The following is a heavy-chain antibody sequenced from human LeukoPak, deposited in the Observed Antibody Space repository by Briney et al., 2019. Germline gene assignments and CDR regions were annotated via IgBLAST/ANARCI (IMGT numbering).Heavy chain of an antibody. V-gene: IGHV4-39*07. CDR2: IYSGGST. CDR1: GASIRSSNHY. Sequence: SETLSLTCTVSGASIRSSNHYWGWIRQAPGKGLEWIGNIYSGGSTPYNPSLKSRVTISVDTSKNQFSLKLSSVTAADTAVYYCARGGTVTNFGYWGQGTLVTVSS. J-gene: IGHJ4*02. CDR3: ARGGTVTNFGY. D-gene: IGHD4-17*01.